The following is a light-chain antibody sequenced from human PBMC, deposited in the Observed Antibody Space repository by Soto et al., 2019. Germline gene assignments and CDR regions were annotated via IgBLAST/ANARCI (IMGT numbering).Light chain of an antibody. Sequence: QSVLAQPASVSGSPGQSITISCTGSSSDVGAYRYVSWFQQHPGKAPKVIIYEVSNRPSGVSNRFSGSKSGNTASLTISGLQAEDEADYYCNSYSSTDTPYVFGTGTKLTVL. CDR2: EVS. CDR1: SSDVGAYRY. V-gene: IGLV2-14*01. CDR3: NSYSSTDTPYV. J-gene: IGLJ1*01.